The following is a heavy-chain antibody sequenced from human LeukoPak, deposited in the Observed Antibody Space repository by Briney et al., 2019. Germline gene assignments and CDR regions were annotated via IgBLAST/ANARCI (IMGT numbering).Heavy chain of an antibody. CDR2: ISGSGGST. CDR3: AKGILSVNDY. V-gene: IGHV3-23*01. Sequence: GGSLRLSCAASGFTFTNYAMSSVRQAPGKGLEWVSVISGSGGSTYYADSVKGRFTISRDNSKNTLFLQMNSLRAEDTAVEYCAKGILSVNDYWGQGTLVTVSS. D-gene: IGHD2-15*01. J-gene: IGHJ4*02. CDR1: GFTFTNYA.